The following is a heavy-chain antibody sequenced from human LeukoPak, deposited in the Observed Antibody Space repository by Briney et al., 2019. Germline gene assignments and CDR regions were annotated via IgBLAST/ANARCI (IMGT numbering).Heavy chain of an antibody. D-gene: IGHD6-13*01. V-gene: IGHV4-34*01. J-gene: IGHJ4*02. CDR3: ARARPSSWYRYYFDY. CDR2: INHGGST. Sequence: SETLSLTCAVYGGSFSGYYWSWIRQPPGKGLEWIGEINHGGSTNYNPSLKSRFTISVDTSKNQVSLKLSSVTAADTAVYYCARARPSSWYRYYFDYWGQGTLVTVSS. CDR1: GGSFSGYY.